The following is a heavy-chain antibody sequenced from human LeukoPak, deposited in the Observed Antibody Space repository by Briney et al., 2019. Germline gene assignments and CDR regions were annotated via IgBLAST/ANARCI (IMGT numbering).Heavy chain of an antibody. CDR2: ISSSSSYI. J-gene: IGHJ4*02. V-gene: IGHV3-21*04. CDR3: ASPSDYYGSGSHAFDY. D-gene: IGHD3-10*01. CDR1: GFTFSSYS. Sequence: GGSLRLSCAASGFTFSSYSMNWVRQAPGKGLEWVSSISSSSSYIYYADSVKGRFTISRDNAKNSLYLQMNSLRAEDTAVYYCASPSDYYGSGSHAFDYWGQGTLVTVSS.